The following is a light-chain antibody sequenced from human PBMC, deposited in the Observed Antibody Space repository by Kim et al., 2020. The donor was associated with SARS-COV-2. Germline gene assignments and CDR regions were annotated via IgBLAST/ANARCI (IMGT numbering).Light chain of an antibody. CDR2: DVT. J-gene: IGLJ3*02. CDR3: VSFTTRTSWV. Sequence: GQSITISCTGTSSDLGGYNYVSGYQQHPGKAPKLMIYDVTKRPSGVSNRFSGSKSGNTASLTISGLQTEDEADYYCVSFTTRTSWVFGGGTKVT. CDR1: SSDLGGYNY. V-gene: IGLV2-14*04.